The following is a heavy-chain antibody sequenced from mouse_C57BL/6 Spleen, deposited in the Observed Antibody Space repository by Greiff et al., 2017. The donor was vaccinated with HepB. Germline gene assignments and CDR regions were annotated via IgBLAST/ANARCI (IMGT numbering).Heavy chain of an antibody. Sequence: EVQVVESGGGLVQPGGSLSLSCAASGFTFTDYYMSWVRQPPGKALEWLGFIRNKANGYTTEYSASVKGRFTISRDNSQSILYLQMNALRAEDSASYYCARVHYGSSLDYWGQGTTLTVSS. D-gene: IGHD1-1*01. V-gene: IGHV7-3*01. CDR3: ARVHYGSSLDY. CDR1: GFTFTDYY. J-gene: IGHJ2*01. CDR2: IRNKANGYTT.